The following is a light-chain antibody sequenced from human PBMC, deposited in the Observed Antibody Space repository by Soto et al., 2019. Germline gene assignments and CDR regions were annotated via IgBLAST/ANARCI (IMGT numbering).Light chain of an antibody. V-gene: IGKV3-15*01. J-gene: IGKJ4*01. CDR2: RAS. Sequence: IVMTQSPATLSVSPGESATLSCRASQSINSNLAWYQQKPGQAPRLLVFRASIRATGFPARFSGSGSGTEFNITISSLQSEDSAIYYCQQYNNWPRATFGGGTKVDIK. CDR3: QQYNNWPRAT. CDR1: QSINSN.